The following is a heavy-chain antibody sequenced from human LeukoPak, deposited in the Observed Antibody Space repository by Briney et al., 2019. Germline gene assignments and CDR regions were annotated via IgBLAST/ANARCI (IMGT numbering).Heavy chain of an antibody. Sequence: GGSLRFSCAASGFTFNSYWMSWVRQARGKGLEWVANIKQDGSEKYYVDSVKGRFTISRDNAKNSLYLQMNSLRAEDTAVYYCAREDGDYPANYWGQGTLVTVSS. J-gene: IGHJ4*02. CDR1: GFTFNSYW. CDR3: AREDGDYPANY. CDR2: IKQDGSEK. D-gene: IGHD4-17*01. V-gene: IGHV3-7*01.